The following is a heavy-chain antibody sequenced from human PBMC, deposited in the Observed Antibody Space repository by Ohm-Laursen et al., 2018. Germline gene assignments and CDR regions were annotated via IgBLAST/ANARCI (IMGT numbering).Heavy chain of an antibody. Sequence: VSSVKVSCKASGYTFTSYDINWVRQATGQGLEWMGWMNPNSGNTGYAQKFQGRVTMTRNTSISTAYMELSSLRSEDTAVYYCARKSIAARPNWFDPWGQGTLVTVSS. J-gene: IGHJ5*02. CDR3: ARKSIAARPNWFDP. CDR2: MNPNSGNT. D-gene: IGHD6-6*01. V-gene: IGHV1-8*01. CDR1: GYTFTSYD.